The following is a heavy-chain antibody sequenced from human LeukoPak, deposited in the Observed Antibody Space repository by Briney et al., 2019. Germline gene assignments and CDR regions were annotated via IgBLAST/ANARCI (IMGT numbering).Heavy chain of an antibody. CDR1: GGSISSSSYY. CDR3: ARYPGFYYYYMDV. CDR2: IYYSGST. J-gene: IGHJ6*03. V-gene: IGHV4-39*07. Sequence: SETLSLTCTVSGGSISSSSYYWGGIRQPPGKGLEWIGSIYYSGSTYYNPSLKSRATISVDTSKNQFSLKLSSVTAADTAVYYCARYPGFYYYYMDVWGKGTTVTVSS.